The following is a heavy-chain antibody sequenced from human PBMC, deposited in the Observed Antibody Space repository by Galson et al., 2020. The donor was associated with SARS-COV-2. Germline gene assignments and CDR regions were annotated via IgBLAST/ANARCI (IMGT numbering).Heavy chain of an antibody. CDR3: ARGDVITMVRGVIYYYYYGMDV. V-gene: IGHV3-13*01. Sequence: GESLKISCAASGFTFRSYDMHWVRQATGKGLEWVSAIGTAGDTYYPGSVKGRFTISRENAKNSLYLQMNSLRAGDTAVYYCARGDVITMVRGVIYYYYYGMDVWGQGTTVTVSS. J-gene: IGHJ6*02. D-gene: IGHD3-10*01. CDR1: GFTFRSYD. CDR2: IGTAGDT.